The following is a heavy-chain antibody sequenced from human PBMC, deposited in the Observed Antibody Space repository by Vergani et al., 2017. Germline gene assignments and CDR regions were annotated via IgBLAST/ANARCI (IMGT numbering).Heavy chain of an antibody. V-gene: IGHV3-7*03. J-gene: IGHJ4*02. Sequence: EVQLVESGGGLVQPGGSRRLSCAVSGFTFSDYWMSWVRQAPGKGLEWVANIKKDGSEKYYADSLKGRFTISRDNAKNSLYLQMNSLRVDDTAVYYCARGYSYVIYWGQGTLVTVSS. CDR2: IKKDGSEK. D-gene: IGHD5-18*01. CDR1: GFTFSDYW. CDR3: ARGYSYVIY.